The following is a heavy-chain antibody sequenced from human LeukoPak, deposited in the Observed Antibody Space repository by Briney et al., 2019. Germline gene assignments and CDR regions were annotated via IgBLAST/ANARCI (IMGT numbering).Heavy chain of an antibody. Sequence: SETLSLTCTVSGGSITGYYWSWIRQPPGKGLEWIGYIYYSGNTYYNPSLKSRVTMSVDTSKNQLSLELSSVTAADTAVYYCAKYGDSWYFDLWGRGTLVTVSS. CDR1: GGSITGYY. V-gene: IGHV4-59*08. CDR2: IYYSGNT. CDR3: AKYGDSWYFDL. D-gene: IGHD4-17*01. J-gene: IGHJ2*01.